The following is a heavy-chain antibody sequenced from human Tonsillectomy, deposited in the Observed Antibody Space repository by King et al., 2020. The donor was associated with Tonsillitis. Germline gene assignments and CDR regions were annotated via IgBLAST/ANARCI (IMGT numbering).Heavy chain of an antibody. V-gene: IGHV3-48*03. J-gene: IGHJ4*02. D-gene: IGHD5-18*01. CDR3: ARDERGYSYGCLDY. CDR2: ISSSGSTI. Sequence: VQLVESGGGLVQPGGSLRLSCAASGFTFSSYEMNWVRQAPGKGLEWVSYISSSGSTIYYADSVKGRFTISRDNAKNSLYLQMISLRAEDTAVYYCARDERGYSYGCLDYWGQGTLVTVSS. CDR1: GFTFSSYE.